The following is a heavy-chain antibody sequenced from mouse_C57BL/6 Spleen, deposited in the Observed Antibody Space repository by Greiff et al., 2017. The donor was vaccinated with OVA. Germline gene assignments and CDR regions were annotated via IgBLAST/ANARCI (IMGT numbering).Heavy chain of an antibody. CDR2: IDPETGGT. V-gene: IGHV1-15*01. CDR3: TRHYDGYYVDYYAMDY. J-gene: IGHJ4*01. D-gene: IGHD2-3*01. Sequence: QVQLQQSGAELVRPGASVTLSCKASGYTFTDYDMHWVKQTPVHGLEWIGAIDPETGGTAYNQKFKGKAILTADKSSSTAYMELRSLTSEDSAVYYCTRHYDGYYVDYYAMDYWGQGTSVTVSS. CDR1: GYTFTDYD.